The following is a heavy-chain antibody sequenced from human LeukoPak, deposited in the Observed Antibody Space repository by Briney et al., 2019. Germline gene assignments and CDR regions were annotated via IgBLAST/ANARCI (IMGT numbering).Heavy chain of an antibody. J-gene: IGHJ4*02. CDR1: GGTFSSYA. CDR3: ARDGDGYNQIDY. Sequence: SVKVSCKASGGTFSSYAISWVRQAPGQGLEWMGRIIPILGIANYAQKFQGRVTITADKSTSTAYMELSSLRSEDTAVSYCARDGDGYNQIDYWGQGTLVTVSS. CDR2: IIPILGIA. D-gene: IGHD5-24*01. V-gene: IGHV1-69*04.